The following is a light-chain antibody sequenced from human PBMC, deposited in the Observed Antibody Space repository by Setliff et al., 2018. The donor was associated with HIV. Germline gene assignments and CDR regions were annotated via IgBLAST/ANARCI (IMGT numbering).Light chain of an antibody. CDR1: SSDVGSYKY. Sequence: QSALTQPASVSGSPGQSIAISCTGTSSDVGSYKYVSWCQQHPGKAPKLMIYDVSNRPSGVSNRFSGSRSGNTASLTISGLQAEDEADYYCSSYTSTNTLVFGGGTKVTVL. J-gene: IGLJ3*02. CDR2: DVS. V-gene: IGLV2-14*03. CDR3: SSYTSTNTLV.